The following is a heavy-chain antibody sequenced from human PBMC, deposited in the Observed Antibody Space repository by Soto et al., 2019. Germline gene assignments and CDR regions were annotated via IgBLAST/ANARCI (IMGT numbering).Heavy chain of an antibody. CDR2: INHSGST. V-gene: IGHV4-34*01. J-gene: IGHJ4*01. CDR1: GGSFSGYY. CDR3: ARGLGGYRYGPLVDSNRWKYDFDN. Sequence: SETLSLTCAVYGGSFSGYYWSWIRQPPGKGLEWIGEINHSGSTNYNPSLKSRVTISVDTSKNQFSLKLSSVTAADTAVYYCARGLGGYRYGPLVDSNRWKYDFDNWGQGNLVTISS. D-gene: IGHD5-18*01.